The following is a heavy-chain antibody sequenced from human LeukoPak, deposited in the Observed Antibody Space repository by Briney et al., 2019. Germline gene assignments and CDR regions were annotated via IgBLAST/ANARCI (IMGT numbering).Heavy chain of an antibody. V-gene: IGHV3-30*18. CDR2: ISYDGSNK. Sequence: GGSLRLCCAASGFTFSSYGMHWVRQAPGKGLEWVAVISYDGSNKFYPDSVKGRFTISRDNSKNTLYLQMNSLRAEDTAVYYCAKDTRDDHHSDYWGQGTLVTVSS. CDR3: AKDTRDDHHSDY. CDR1: GFTFSSYG. D-gene: IGHD1-14*01. J-gene: IGHJ4*02.